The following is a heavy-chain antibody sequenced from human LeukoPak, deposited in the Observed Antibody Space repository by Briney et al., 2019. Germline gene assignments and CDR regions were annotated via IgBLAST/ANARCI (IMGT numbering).Heavy chain of an antibody. V-gene: IGHV4-34*01. CDR1: GGAFSGYY. CDR2: INHSGDT. CDR3: ARGSRNSNNYEGADY. J-gene: IGHJ4*02. Sequence: PSETLSLSCAVYGGAFSGYYWSWIRQPPGKGLEWIGEINHSGDTKYNPSLKRRVSMSVDVSKDQFSLKLTSLTAADTAVYYCARGSRNSNNYEGADYWGQGTLVTVSS. D-gene: IGHD4-11*01.